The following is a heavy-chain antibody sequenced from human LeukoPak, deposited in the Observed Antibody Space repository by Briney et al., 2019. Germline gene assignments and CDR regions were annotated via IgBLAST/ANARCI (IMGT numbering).Heavy chain of an antibody. CDR2: VSVDNGKT. J-gene: IGHJ4*02. D-gene: IGHD3-9*01. Sequence: GASVKVSCKASGYTFTGYYMHWVRQATGQGLESKGWVSVDNGKTNYAQEVQGRVTMTTDTSTSTAYMELRSLRSDDTALYFFVFRQKTAYEILTGYYPFDYWGQGTLVTVSS. CDR3: VFRQKTAYEILTGYYPFDY. CDR1: GYTFTGYY. V-gene: IGHV1-18*04.